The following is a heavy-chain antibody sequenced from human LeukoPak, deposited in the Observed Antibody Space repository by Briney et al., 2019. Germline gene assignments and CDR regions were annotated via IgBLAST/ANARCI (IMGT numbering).Heavy chain of an antibody. CDR3: ARVSQQQVLGWFDP. V-gene: IGHV1-69*13. CDR1: GGTFSSYA. J-gene: IGHJ5*02. CDR2: IIPIFGRA. Sequence: SVKVSFKASGGTFSSYAISWVRQAPGQGLEWMGGIIPIFGRANYAQKFQGRVTITADESTSTAYMELSSLRSEDTAVYYCARVSQQQVLGWFDPWGQGTLVTVSS. D-gene: IGHD6-13*01.